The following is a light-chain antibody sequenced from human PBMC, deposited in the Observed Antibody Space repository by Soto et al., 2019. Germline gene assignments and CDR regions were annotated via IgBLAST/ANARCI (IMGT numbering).Light chain of an antibody. V-gene: IGKV2-28*01. J-gene: IGKJ2*01. CDR2: LGS. Sequence: DIVMTQSPLSLPVTPGEPASISCRSSQSLLHSNGYNYLDWYLQKPGQSPQLLIYLGSNRASGVPDRFSASGSGTDFTLTLSRVEAEDVGVYYCMQALQTPPDTCVQGTKLQIK. CDR3: MQALQTPPDT. CDR1: QSLLHSNGYNY.